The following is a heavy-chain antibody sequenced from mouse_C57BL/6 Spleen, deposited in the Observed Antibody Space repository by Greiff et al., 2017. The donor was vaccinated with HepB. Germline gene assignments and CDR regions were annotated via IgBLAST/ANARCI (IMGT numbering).Heavy chain of an antibody. Sequence: VQLQQPGAELVKPGASVKMSCKASGYTFTSYWITWVKQRPGQGLEWIGDIYPGSGSTNYNEKFKSKATLTVDTSSSTAYMQLSSLTSEDSAVYYCARRYGSSFAWFAYWGQGTLVTVSA. V-gene: IGHV1-55*01. CDR3: ARRYGSSFAWFAY. CDR1: GYTFTSYW. D-gene: IGHD1-1*01. CDR2: IYPGSGST. J-gene: IGHJ3*01.